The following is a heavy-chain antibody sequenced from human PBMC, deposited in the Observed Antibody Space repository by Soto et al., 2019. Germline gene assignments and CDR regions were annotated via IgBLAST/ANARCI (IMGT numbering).Heavy chain of an antibody. J-gene: IGHJ6*02. CDR3: ARDTRDFWSGGPYYYYGMDV. Sequence: ASVKVSCKASGYTFTGYYMHCVRQAPGQRLEWMGWINPNSGGTNYAQKFQGWVTMTRDTSISTAYMELSRLRSDDTAVYYCARDTRDFWSGGPYYYYGMDVWGQGTTVTVSS. V-gene: IGHV1-2*04. D-gene: IGHD3-3*01. CDR1: GYTFTGYY. CDR2: INPNSGGT.